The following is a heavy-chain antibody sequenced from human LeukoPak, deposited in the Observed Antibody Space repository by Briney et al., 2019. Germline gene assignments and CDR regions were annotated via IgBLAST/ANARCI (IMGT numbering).Heavy chain of an antibody. Sequence: SVKVSCKASGGTFSSYAISWVRQAPGQGLEWMGGIIPIFGTANYAQKFQGRVTITADESTSTAYMELSSLRSEDTAVYYCARAHYYYGSENWFDPWGQGTLVTVSS. V-gene: IGHV1-69*13. CDR2: IIPIFGTA. CDR1: GGTFSSYA. D-gene: IGHD3-10*01. J-gene: IGHJ5*02. CDR3: ARAHYYYGSENWFDP.